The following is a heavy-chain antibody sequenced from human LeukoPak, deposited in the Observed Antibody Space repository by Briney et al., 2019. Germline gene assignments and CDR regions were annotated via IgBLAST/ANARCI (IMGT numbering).Heavy chain of an antibody. CDR3: ARQYTSGWDY. CDR2: IYYTGST. CDR1: GDTFSSYY. J-gene: IGHJ4*02. D-gene: IGHD6-19*01. V-gene: IGHV4-59*08. Sequence: SETLSLTCTVSGDTFSSYYWRWIRQPPGKGLEWIGYIYYTGSTNYSPSLKSRVTISVDTSKNQLSLKLNSVTAADTAVYYCARQYTSGWDYWGQGTLVTVSS.